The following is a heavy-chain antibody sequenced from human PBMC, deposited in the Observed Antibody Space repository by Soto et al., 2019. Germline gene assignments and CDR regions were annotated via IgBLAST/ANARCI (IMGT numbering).Heavy chain of an antibody. CDR2: INPSGGST. CDR1: GYTFTSYY. J-gene: IGHJ4*02. V-gene: IGHV1-46*01. Sequence: QVQLVQSGAEVKKPGASVKVSCKASGYTFTSYYMHWVRQAPGQGLEWMGIINPSGGSTSYAQKFQGIVTMNRDTSTSTAYMELSSLRSEDTAVYYCAREGPYYDFWSGRLYIDYWGQGTLVTVSS. CDR3: AREGPYYDFWSGRLYIDY. D-gene: IGHD3-3*01.